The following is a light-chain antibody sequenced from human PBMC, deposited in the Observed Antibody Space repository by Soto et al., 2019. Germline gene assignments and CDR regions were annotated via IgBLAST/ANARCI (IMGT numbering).Light chain of an antibody. V-gene: IGKV1-5*01. J-gene: IGKJ1*01. CDR1: QTFSTW. CDR2: DVS. Sequence: DIQMTQSPSTLSASVGDRVTVSCRASQTFSTWLAWYQQKPGKAPKLLIYDVSTLESGVPSRFSGSGSGTDFTLTISSLQPEDFATYYCQQSYSTPWTFGQGTKWIS. CDR3: QQSYSTPWT.